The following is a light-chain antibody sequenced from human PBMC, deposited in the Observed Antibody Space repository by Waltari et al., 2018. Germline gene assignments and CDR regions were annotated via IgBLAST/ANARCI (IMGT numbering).Light chain of an antibody. CDR1: SGHSSNV. CDR3: QTGGHGTWV. CDR2: VNSDGSH. V-gene: IGLV4-69*01. J-gene: IGLJ3*02. Sequence: QLVLTQSPSASASLGASVKLTCTLSSGHSSNVIAWHQQQAEKGPRYLMKVNSDGSHSKGDKIPERFSGSSSGAERYLTISNLQSEDEADYYCQTGGHGTWVFGGGTKLTVL.